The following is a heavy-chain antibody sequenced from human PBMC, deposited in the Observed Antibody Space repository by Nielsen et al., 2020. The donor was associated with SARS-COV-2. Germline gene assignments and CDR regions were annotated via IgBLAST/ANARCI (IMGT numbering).Heavy chain of an antibody. V-gene: IGHV3-23*01. Sequence: GGSLRLSCAASGFTFSSYAMNWVRQAPGKGLEWVSGISGSGSSTYYADDVKGRFTVSRDNSKNTLYLQMNSLRAEDTAVYFCATSGRYYWGQGTLVTVSS. CDR2: ISGSGSST. J-gene: IGHJ4*02. D-gene: IGHD1-26*01. CDR3: ATSGRYY. CDR1: GFTFSSYA.